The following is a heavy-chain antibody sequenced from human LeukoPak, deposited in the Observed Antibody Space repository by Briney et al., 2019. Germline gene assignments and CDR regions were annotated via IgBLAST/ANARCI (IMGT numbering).Heavy chain of an antibody. D-gene: IGHD3-10*01. V-gene: IGHV3-21*01. CDR2: MSSSSSYI. CDR3: ARDPEVLWFAELLSSLKSKDYDYYYGMDV. J-gene: IGHJ6*02. Sequence: GGSLRLSCAASGFTFSRYSMNWVRQAPGHGLGWVSSMSSSSSYIYYADPVKGRFTSSTDNATNSLYLQMNSLRAEDKAVYYCARDPEVLWFAELLSSLKSKDYDYYYGMDVWGQGTTVTVSS. CDR1: GFTFSRYS.